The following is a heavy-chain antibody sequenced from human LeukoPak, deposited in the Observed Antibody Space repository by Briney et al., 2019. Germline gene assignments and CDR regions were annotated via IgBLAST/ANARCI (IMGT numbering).Heavy chain of an antibody. V-gene: IGHV3-33*01. CDR1: GFTFTSYG. Sequence: GRSLRLSCAASGFTFTSYGMQWVRQAPGKGLEWVSLIWYDGRDKHYADSVKGRFTISRDNSKNTVYLQMNSLRAEDTAVYYCARGPYGSGSDWFDPWGQGTLVTVSS. CDR3: ARGPYGSGSDWFDP. CDR2: IWYDGRDK. D-gene: IGHD3-10*01. J-gene: IGHJ5*02.